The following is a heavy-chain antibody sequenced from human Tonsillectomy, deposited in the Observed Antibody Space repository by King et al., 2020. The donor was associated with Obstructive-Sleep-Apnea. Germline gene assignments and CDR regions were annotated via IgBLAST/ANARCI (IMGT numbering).Heavy chain of an antibody. J-gene: IGHJ4*02. CDR3: AKNSGRGDCAPFDY. Sequence: VQLVESGGGVVQPGRSLRLSCAASGFTFSSHGMDWVRQAPGKGLEWVAFIRYDGSNKYYADSVKGRFTISRDNSNNTLYLQMNSLRAEDTAVYYCAKNSGRGDCAPFDYWGQGTLVTVSS. CDR2: IRYDGSNK. D-gene: IGHD2-21*02. V-gene: IGHV3-30*02. CDR1: GFTFSSHG.